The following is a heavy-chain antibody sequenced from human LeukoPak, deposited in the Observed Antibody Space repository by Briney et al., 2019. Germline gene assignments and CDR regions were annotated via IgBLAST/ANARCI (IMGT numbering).Heavy chain of an antibody. CDR1: SASINSSPYY. CDR2: ISYSGTT. V-gene: IGHV4-39*07. CDR3: ARRLQHWFDP. D-gene: IGHD4-11*01. J-gene: IGHJ5*02. Sequence: SETLSLTCSVSSASINSSPYYWAWIRQSPGKGLEWIATISYSGTTYYNPSLKSRVTISVDTSKNQFSLKLSSVTAADTAVYYCARRLQHWFDPWGQGTLVTVSS.